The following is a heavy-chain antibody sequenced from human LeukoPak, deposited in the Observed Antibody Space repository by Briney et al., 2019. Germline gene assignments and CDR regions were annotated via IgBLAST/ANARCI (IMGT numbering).Heavy chain of an antibody. D-gene: IGHD3-22*01. CDR3: ARSRLNDY. J-gene: IGHJ4*02. CDR1: GFTFSSYE. Sequence: GGSLTLSCAASGFTFSSYEMNWVRQAPGKGLEWVSCISGSGSAKYYADSVKGRFTISRDNAKNSLFLQMNSLRAEDTAVYYCARSRLNDYWGQGTLVTVSS. CDR2: ISGSGSAK. V-gene: IGHV3-48*03.